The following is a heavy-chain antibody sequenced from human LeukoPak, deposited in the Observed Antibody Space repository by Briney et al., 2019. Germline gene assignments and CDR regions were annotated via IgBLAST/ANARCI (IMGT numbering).Heavy chain of an antibody. J-gene: IGHJ4*02. CDR3: ARDSRSSGTYFFAY. D-gene: IGHD1-26*01. Sequence: GGSLRLSCAASGFTFRNYGMHWVRQAPGKGLEWVAVISYDGTQKFYADSVKGRFTISRDNSKNTLYLQMNSLRAVDTAVYYCARDSRSSGTYFFAYWGQGTLVTVSS. V-gene: IGHV3-30*03. CDR1: GFTFRNYG. CDR2: ISYDGTQK.